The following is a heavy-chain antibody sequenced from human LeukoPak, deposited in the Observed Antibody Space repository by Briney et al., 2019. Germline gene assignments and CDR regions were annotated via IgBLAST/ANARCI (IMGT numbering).Heavy chain of an antibody. CDR1: GGSFSGYY. CDR3: ARGPGSGWFDP. CDR2: INHSGST. V-gene: IGHV4-34*01. J-gene: IGHJ5*02. D-gene: IGHD6-19*01. Sequence: PSETLSLTCAVYGGSFSGYYWSWIRQPPGQGLEWIGEINHSGSTNYNPSLKSRVTISVDTSKNQFSLKLSSVTAADTAVYYCARGPGSGWFDPWGQGTLVTVSS.